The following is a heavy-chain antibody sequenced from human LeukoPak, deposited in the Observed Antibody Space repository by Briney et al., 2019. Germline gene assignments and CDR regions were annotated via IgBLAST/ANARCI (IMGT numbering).Heavy chain of an antibody. V-gene: IGHV1-2*04. CDR2: INPNSGGT. D-gene: IGHD3-3*01. CDR3: ARRRPITIFGVVGFDY. CDR1: GYTFTGYY. J-gene: IGHJ4*02. Sequence: ASVKVSCKASGYTFTGYYMHWVRQARGQGLEWMGWINPNSGGTNYEQKFQGWVTMTRDTSISTAYMELSRLRSDDTAVYYCARRRPITIFGVVGFDYWGQGTLVTVSS.